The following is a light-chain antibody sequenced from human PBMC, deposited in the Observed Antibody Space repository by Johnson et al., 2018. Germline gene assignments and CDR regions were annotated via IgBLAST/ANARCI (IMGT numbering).Light chain of an antibody. CDR3: GTWDSSLSAGNF. CDR2: ENN. Sequence: QSVLTQPPSVSAAPGQKVTISCSGSSSNIGNNYVSWYQQLPGTAPKLLIYENNKRPSGIPDRFSGSKSGTSVTLGITGLQTGDEADYYCGTWDSSLSAGNFFVTGTKVTVL. V-gene: IGLV1-51*02. CDR1: SSNIGNNY. J-gene: IGLJ1*01.